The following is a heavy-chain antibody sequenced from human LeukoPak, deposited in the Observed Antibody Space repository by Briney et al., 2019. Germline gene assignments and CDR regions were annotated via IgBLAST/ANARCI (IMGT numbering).Heavy chain of an antibody. CDR3: ARDSTGRGSGRGDY. V-gene: IGHV3-21*01. Sequence: GGSLRLSCAASGFTFSSYSMNWVRQAPGKGLGWVSSISSSSSYIYYADSVKGRFTISRDNAKNSLYLQMNSLRAEDTAVYYCARDSTGRGSGRGDYWGQGTLVTVSS. J-gene: IGHJ4*02. CDR2: ISSSSSYI. CDR1: GFTFSSYS. D-gene: IGHD3-10*01.